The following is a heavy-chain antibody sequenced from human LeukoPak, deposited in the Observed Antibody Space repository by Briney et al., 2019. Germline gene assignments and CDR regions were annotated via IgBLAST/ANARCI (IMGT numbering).Heavy chain of an antibody. CDR2: IYYSGST. Sequence: SSETLSLTCTVSGGSINNYYWSWIRQPPGKGLEWIGYIYYSGSTNYNPSLKSRVTISVDTSKNQFSLKLSSVTAADTAVYYCARGQGGSSWPYYYYGMDVWGQGTTVTVSS. V-gene: IGHV4-59*12. CDR1: GGSINNYY. D-gene: IGHD6-13*01. CDR3: ARGQGGSSWPYYYYGMDV. J-gene: IGHJ6*02.